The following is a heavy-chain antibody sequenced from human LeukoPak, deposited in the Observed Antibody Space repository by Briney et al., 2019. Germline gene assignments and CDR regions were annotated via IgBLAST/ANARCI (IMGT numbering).Heavy chain of an antibody. CDR3: ASYPRYSSSPPFDY. V-gene: IGHV1-2*06. CDR1: GYTFTGYY. J-gene: IGHJ4*02. D-gene: IGHD6-6*01. CDR2: INPNTGGT. Sequence: ASVKVSCKASGYTFTGYYMHWVRQAPGQGLEWMGRINPNTGGTNYAQKFRGRVTMTRDTSITTAYMELSGLTSDDTAVYYCASYPRYSSSPPFDYWGQGTLVTVSS.